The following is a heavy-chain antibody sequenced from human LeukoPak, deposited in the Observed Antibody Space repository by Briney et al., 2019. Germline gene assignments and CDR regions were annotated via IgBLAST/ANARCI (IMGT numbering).Heavy chain of an antibody. V-gene: IGHV3-30*18. CDR2: ISYDGSNK. Sequence: GGSLRLSCAASGFTFSSYSMHWVRQAPGKGLEWVAVISYDGSNKYYADSVKGRFTISRDNSKNTLYLQMNSLRAEDTAVYYCAKDTGVGYCSSTSCYFDYWGQGTLVTVSS. CDR1: GFTFSSYS. J-gene: IGHJ4*02. CDR3: AKDTGVGYCSSTSCYFDY. D-gene: IGHD2-2*01.